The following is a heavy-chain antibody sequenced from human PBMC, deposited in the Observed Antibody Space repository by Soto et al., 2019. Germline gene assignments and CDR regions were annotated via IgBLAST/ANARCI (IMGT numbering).Heavy chain of an antibody. CDR2: IIPILGIA. CDR3: AREGVWGHHITLASDD. J-gene: IGHJ4*02. V-gene: IGHV1-69*04. D-gene: IGHD3-16*01. CDR1: GGTFSIYT. Sequence: SVKVSCKASGGTFSIYTISWVLQAPVQGLEWMGRIIPILGIANYAQKFQGRVTITADKSTSTAYMELSSLRSEDTAVYYCAREGVWGHHITLASDDRGQATRLTLAS.